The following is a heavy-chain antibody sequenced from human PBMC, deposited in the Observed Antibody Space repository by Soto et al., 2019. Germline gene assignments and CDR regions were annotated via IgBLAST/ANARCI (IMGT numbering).Heavy chain of an antibody. D-gene: IGHD2-15*01. Sequence: QVQLVQSGAEVKKPGSSVKVSCKASGGTFSSYAISWVRQAPGQGLEWMGGIIPIFGTANYAQKFQGRVTITADESTSTAYMELGSLRSEDTGVYYCARGRCSGGSCYSFRPPGWFDPWGQGTLVTVSS. CDR3: ARGRCSGGSCYSFRPPGWFDP. CDR2: IIPIFGTA. V-gene: IGHV1-69*01. CDR1: GGTFSSYA. J-gene: IGHJ5*02.